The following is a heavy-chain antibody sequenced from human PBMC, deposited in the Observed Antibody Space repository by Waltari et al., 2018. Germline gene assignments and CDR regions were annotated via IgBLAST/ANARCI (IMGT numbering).Heavy chain of an antibody. CDR2: FDPEYGEA. J-gene: IGHJ5*02. CDR3: TRDRVGYCSGGTCYSRWFDP. D-gene: IGHD2-15*01. Sequence: VHLVQSGDEVKEPGASVKVSCKASGHTFSGDYIHWVRQAPGQGLEWLGGFDPEYGEAVYAQEFQGRVTMTEDTSKDTAYMELSSLTYEDTAVYYCTRDRVGYCSGGTCYSRWFDPWGQGTLVTVSS. V-gene: IGHV1-24*01. CDR1: GHTFSGDY.